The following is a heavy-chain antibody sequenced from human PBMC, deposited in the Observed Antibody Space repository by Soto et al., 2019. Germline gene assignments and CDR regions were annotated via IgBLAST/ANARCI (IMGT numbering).Heavy chain of an antibody. Sequence: TLSLTCTVSGGSIGSGNYYWSWIRQHPGKGLEWIGYIYYSGSTSYNPSLKSRVTISVDTSKNHFSLKLSSVTAADTAVYYCARVFSDSSSFFDPWGQGTLVTVSS. D-gene: IGHD6-13*01. V-gene: IGHV4-31*03. J-gene: IGHJ5*02. CDR2: IYYSGST. CDR1: GGSIGSGNYY. CDR3: ARVFSDSSSFFDP.